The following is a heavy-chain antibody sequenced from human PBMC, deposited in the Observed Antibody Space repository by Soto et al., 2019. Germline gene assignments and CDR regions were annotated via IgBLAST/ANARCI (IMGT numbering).Heavy chain of an antibody. CDR3: ARGGSNDWQVAFDI. CDR1: CGSFSNYY. J-gene: IGHJ3*02. V-gene: IGHV4-34*01. Sequence: QLQPGGGGLLKPSETLSLTCLCSCGSFSNYYYNWIRQSPGKGLEWIGEINHSGSNNYSPSLKSRVTMSLDTSKNHFSLKLTSVTAADTAVYYCARGGSNDWQVAFDIWGQGTMVTVSS. CDR2: INHSGSN. D-gene: IGHD3-9*01.